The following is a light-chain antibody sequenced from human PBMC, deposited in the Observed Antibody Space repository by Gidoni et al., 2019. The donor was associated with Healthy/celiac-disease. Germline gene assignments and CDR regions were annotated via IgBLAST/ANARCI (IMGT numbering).Light chain of an antibody. CDR3: QQYGSAPV. J-gene: IGKJ4*01. Sequence: EIVLTQSPGTLSLSPGERATLSCRASQSVSSSYLAWYQQKPGQAPRLLIYGASSRATGIPDRFSGSGSGTDFTLTISRLEPEDFAVYYCQQYGSAPVFGGXTKVEIK. V-gene: IGKV3-20*01. CDR1: QSVSSSY. CDR2: GAS.